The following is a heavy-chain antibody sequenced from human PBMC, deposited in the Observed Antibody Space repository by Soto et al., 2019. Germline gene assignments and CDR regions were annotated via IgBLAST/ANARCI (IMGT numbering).Heavy chain of an antibody. V-gene: IGHV4-30-4*01. Sequence: QVQLQESGPGLVKPSQTLSLTCTVSGGSISSGDYYWSWIRQPPGKGLEWIGYIYYSGSTYYNPSLNRRVTISVDTSKNPFSLTLSSVTAADTAVYYCARDLSRYYFDYWGQGTLVTVSS. J-gene: IGHJ4*02. CDR3: ARDLSRYYFDY. D-gene: IGHD3-3*02. CDR1: GGSISSGDYY. CDR2: IYYSGST.